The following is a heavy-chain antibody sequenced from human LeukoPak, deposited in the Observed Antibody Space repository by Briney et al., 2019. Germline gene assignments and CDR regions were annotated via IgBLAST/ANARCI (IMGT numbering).Heavy chain of an antibody. V-gene: IGHV4-39*01. Sequence: PSGTLSLTCTVSGGSISSSNYYWGWIRQPPGKGLEWVGIIYYSGSTYYNPSLKSRVTISVDTSKNQFSLKLSSVTAADTAVYYCARGQDYYDTSGYAFDIWGQGTMVTVSS. J-gene: IGHJ3*02. D-gene: IGHD3-22*01. CDR2: IYYSGST. CDR3: ARGQDYYDTSGYAFDI. CDR1: GGSISSSNYY.